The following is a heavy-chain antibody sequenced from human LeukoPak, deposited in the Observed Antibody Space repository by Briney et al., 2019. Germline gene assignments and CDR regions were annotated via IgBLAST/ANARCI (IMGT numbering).Heavy chain of an antibody. CDR1: GFTFDDYA. J-gene: IGHJ4*02. CDR3: AKDIRGYSSSWYWGGFDY. Sequence: GGSLRLSCAASGFTFDDYAMHWVRQAPGTGLEWVSGISWNSASIGYADSVKGRFTISRDNAKNSLYLQMISLRAEDTALYYCAKDIRGYSSSWYWGGFDYWGQGTLVTVSS. D-gene: IGHD6-13*01. V-gene: IGHV3-9*01. CDR2: ISWNSASI.